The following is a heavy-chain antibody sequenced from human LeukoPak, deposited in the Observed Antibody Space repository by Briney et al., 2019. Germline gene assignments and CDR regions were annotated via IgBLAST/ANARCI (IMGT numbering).Heavy chain of an antibody. J-gene: IGHJ4*02. CDR1: GFTFSSYS. CDR3: VRRGPATGGNFDY. D-gene: IGHD3-16*01. V-gene: IGHV3-21*01. CDR2: ISSSSSYI. Sequence: GGSLRLSCAASGFTFSSYSMNWVRQAPGKGLEWVSSISSSSSYIYYADSLKGRFTISRDNSKNSLYLQMNSLRAEDTAVYYCVRRGPATGGNFDYWGQGTLVTVSS.